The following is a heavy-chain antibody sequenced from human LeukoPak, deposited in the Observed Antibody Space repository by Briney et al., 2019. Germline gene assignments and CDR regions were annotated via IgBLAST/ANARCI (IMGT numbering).Heavy chain of an antibody. Sequence: GGSLRLSCAASGFTFSSYWMSWVRQAPGKGLEWVANIKQDGSEKYYVDSVKGRFTISRDNAKNSLYLQMNSLRAEDTAVYYCARRRWDGVVINDAFDIWGQGTMVTVSS. D-gene: IGHD3-3*01. J-gene: IGHJ3*02. V-gene: IGHV3-7*01. CDR3: ARRRWDGVVINDAFDI. CDR2: IKQDGSEK. CDR1: GFTFSSYW.